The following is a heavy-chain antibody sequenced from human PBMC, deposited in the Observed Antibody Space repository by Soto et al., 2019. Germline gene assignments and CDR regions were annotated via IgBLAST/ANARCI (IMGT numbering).Heavy chain of an antibody. V-gene: IGHV6-1*01. CDR1: GDSVSSNSVA. CDR2: TWYRSKWYN. D-gene: IGHD1-1*01. CDR3: ARDGTADRLDFDY. J-gene: IGHJ4*02. Sequence: SQTLSLTCAISGDSVSSNSVAWNWIRQSPSRGLEWLGRTWYRSKWYNEYAVSVKSRINIKADTAKNEFSLQLNSVTPEDTAVYYCARDGTADRLDFDYWGQGILVTVSS.